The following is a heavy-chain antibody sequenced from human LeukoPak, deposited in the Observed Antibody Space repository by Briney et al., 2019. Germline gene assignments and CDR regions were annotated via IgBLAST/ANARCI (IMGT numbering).Heavy chain of an antibody. Sequence: ASVKVSCKASGYTFTGYYMHWVRQAPGQGLEWMGWISPSNGATNYAQNFQDRVTMTSDTSISTGYMELSRLRSDDTAVYYCAKDIVVVPPSGALYYYGMDVWGQGTTVTVSS. CDR2: ISPSNGAT. V-gene: IGHV1-2*02. CDR3: AKDIVVVPPSGALYYYGMDV. D-gene: IGHD2-2*01. J-gene: IGHJ6*02. CDR1: GYTFTGYY.